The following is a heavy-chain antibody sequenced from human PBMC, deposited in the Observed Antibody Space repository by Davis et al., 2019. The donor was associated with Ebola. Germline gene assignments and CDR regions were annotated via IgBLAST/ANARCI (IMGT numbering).Heavy chain of an antibody. J-gene: IGHJ5*02. CDR2: ISSSSSYI. CDR3: ARAEVTMVRGASWFDP. CDR1: GFTFSSYN. D-gene: IGHD3-10*01. Sequence: GESLKISCAASGFTFSSYNMNWVRQAPGKGLEWVSSISSSSSYIYYADSVKGRFTISRDNAKNSLYLQMNSLRAEDTAVYYCARAEVTMVRGASWFDPWGQGTLVTVSS. V-gene: IGHV3-21*01.